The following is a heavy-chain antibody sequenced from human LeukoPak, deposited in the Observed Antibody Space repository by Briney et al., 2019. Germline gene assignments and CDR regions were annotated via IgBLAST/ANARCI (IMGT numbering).Heavy chain of an antibody. J-gene: IGHJ4*02. CDR2: INSGGSST. Sequence: QSGGSLRLSCAASGFTFSSYWMHWVRQVPGKGLVWVSRINSGGSSTSHADSVKGRFTISRDNAKNTLYLHMNSLRADDTAVYYCARGGDYPFDYWGQGTLVTVSS. D-gene: IGHD4-17*01. V-gene: IGHV3-74*01. CDR3: ARGGDYPFDY. CDR1: GFTFSSYW.